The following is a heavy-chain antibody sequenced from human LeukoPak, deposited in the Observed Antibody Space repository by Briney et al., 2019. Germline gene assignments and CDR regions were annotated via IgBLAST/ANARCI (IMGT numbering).Heavy chain of an antibody. D-gene: IGHD4-17*01. CDR3: AGARHGDYRWDY. Sequence: GESLKISCKASGYSFTNYWIGWVRQMPGKGLGWMGIIHSADSNTKYNPSFQGQATISADKAITTAFLQWSGLKASDTAMYYCAGARHGDYRWDYWGQGTLVTVSS. CDR2: IHSADSNT. J-gene: IGHJ4*02. CDR1: GYSFTNYW. V-gene: IGHV5-51*01.